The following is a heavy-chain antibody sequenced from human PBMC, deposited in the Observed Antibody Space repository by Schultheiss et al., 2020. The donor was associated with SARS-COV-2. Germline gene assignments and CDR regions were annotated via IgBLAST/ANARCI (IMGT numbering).Heavy chain of an antibody. D-gene: IGHD3-16*01. CDR3: ARDRQDLSYDY. CDR1: GFTVSSNY. V-gene: IGHV3-21*01. CDR2: ISSSSSYI. Sequence: GGSLRLSCAASGFTVSSNYMSWVRQAPGKGLEWVSSISSSSSYIYYADSVKGRFTISRDNAKNSLYLQMNSLRAEDTAVYYCARDRQDLSYDYWGQGTLVTVSS. J-gene: IGHJ4*02.